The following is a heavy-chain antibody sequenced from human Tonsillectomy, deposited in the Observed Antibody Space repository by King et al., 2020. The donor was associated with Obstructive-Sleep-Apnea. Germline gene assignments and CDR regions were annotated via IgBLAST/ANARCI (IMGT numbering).Heavy chain of an antibody. V-gene: IGHV4-61*01. J-gene: IGHJ3*02. D-gene: IGHD5-18*01. Sequence: QLQESGPGLVKPSETLSLTCTVSGGSVSSGSYYWSWIRQPPGKGLEWIGYIYYSGSTNYNPSLKSRVTISVDTSKNQFSLKLSSVTAADTAVYYCARGISYDAFDIWGQGTMVTVSS. CDR2: IYYSGST. CDR3: ARGISYDAFDI. CDR1: GGSVSSGSYY.